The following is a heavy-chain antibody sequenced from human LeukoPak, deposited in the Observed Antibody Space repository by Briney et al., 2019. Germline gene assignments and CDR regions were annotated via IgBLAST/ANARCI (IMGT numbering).Heavy chain of an antibody. V-gene: IGHV3-23*01. Sequence: PGGSLRLSCAASGFTFTSYAMSWVRQAPGKGLQWVSAIRGSGGSTYYADSVKGRFTISRDNSKNTLYLQMNSLRAEDTVVYYCAKALGLDSSGYYYGSFDPWGQGTLVTVSS. CDR3: AKALGLDSSGYYYGSFDP. D-gene: IGHD3-22*01. CDR2: IRGSGGST. CDR1: GFTFTSYA. J-gene: IGHJ5*02.